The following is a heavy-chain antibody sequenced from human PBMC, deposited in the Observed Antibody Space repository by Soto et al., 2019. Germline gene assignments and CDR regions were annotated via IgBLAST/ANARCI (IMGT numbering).Heavy chain of an antibody. J-gene: IGHJ6*02. CDR2: ISAYNVNT. Sequence: QVQLVKSGAEVKKPGASVKVSCKASGYTFTSYGISWVRQAPGQGLELMGCISAYNVNTKYAQKLLGRVTMTTDTSTSTAYMEPRSLRSDDTAVYYFARDLLASSGLYREYYYYSGMDVWGQATTVNVAS. CDR1: GYTFTSYG. V-gene: IGHV1-18*01. CDR3: ARDLLASSGLYREYYYYSGMDV. D-gene: IGHD6-19*01.